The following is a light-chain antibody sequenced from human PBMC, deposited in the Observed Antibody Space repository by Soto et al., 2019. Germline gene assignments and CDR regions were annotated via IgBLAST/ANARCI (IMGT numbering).Light chain of an antibody. Sequence: QSALTQPPSASGSPGQSVTISCTGTSSDVGGYNYVSWYQQHPGKAPKLIIYGVNNRPSGVSNRFSGSKSGNTASLTISGLQAEDEADYYCSSYTSSSTLVFGGGTKLTVL. CDR1: SSDVGGYNY. J-gene: IGLJ2*01. CDR2: GVN. CDR3: SSYTSSSTLV. V-gene: IGLV2-14*01.